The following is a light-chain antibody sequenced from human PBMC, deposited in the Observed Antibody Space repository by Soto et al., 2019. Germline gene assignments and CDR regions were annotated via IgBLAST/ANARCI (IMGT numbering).Light chain of an antibody. Sequence: ALQMTQSPSSLSTSVGDRVTITCRASQGIRNDLGWYQQKPGKAPKLLIYAASSLQSGVPSRFSGSGSGTDFTLTISSLQPEDFATYYCLQDYNYPYTFGQGTKLEIK. CDR3: LQDYNYPYT. V-gene: IGKV1-6*01. CDR1: QGIRND. CDR2: AAS. J-gene: IGKJ2*01.